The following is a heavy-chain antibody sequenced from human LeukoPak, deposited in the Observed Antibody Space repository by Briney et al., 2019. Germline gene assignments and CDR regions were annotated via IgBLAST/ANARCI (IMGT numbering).Heavy chain of an antibody. CDR3: AKDMAYYYDSSGPRRKTNKSGFDY. CDR1: GFTFDDYA. V-gene: IGHV3-9*01. Sequence: PGGSLRLSCAASGFTFDDYAVHWVRQAPGKGLEWVSGISWNSGSIGYADSVKGRFTISRDNAKNSLYLQMNSLRAEDTALYYCAKDMAYYYDSSGPRRKTNKSGFDYWGQGTLVTVSS. D-gene: IGHD3-22*01. J-gene: IGHJ4*02. CDR2: ISWNSGSI.